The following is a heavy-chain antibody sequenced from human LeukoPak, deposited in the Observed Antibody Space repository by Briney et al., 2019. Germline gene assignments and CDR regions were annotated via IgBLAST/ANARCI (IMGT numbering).Heavy chain of an antibody. Sequence: PGRSLRLSCAASGFIFSSYGMHWVRQAPGKGLEWVTFISSDGSNTNYADSVKGRFTISRDNAKNSLYLQMNSLRAEDTAVYYCARDGKYSSSWYDYWGQGTLVTVSS. CDR3: ARDGKYSSSWYDY. D-gene: IGHD6-13*01. CDR1: GFIFSSYG. V-gene: IGHV3-33*08. J-gene: IGHJ4*02. CDR2: ISSDGSNT.